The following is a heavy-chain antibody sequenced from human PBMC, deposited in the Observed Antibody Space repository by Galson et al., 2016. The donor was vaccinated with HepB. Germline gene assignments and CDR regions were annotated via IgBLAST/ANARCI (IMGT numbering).Heavy chain of an antibody. CDR2: IIPTFATV. CDR3: ARDDYNVAVAGTSFYYYGMDV. CDR1: GGTFRNYA. D-gene: IGHD6-19*01. V-gene: IGHV1-69*13. Sequence: SVKVSCKASGGTFRNYAISWVRQAPGQGLEWVGGIIPTFATVDYAQKLRGRVALSADDSTSLVYLYLQMNSLRAEDTAVYYCARDDYNVAVAGTSFYYYGMDVWGQGTTVTVSS. J-gene: IGHJ6*02.